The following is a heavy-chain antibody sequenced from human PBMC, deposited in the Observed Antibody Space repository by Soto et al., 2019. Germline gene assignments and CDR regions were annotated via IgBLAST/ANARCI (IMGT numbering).Heavy chain of an antibody. CDR1: GFTFSSYS. CDR2: ISSSSSYI. J-gene: IGHJ4*02. Sequence: GGSLRLSCAASGFTFSSYSMNWVRQAPGKGLEWVSSISSSSSYIYYADSVKGRFTISRDNAKNSLYLQMNSLRAEDTAVYYYARASASSGYYDDPISDYWGQGTLVTVSS. V-gene: IGHV3-21*01. D-gene: IGHD3-22*01. CDR3: ARASASSGYYDDPISDY.